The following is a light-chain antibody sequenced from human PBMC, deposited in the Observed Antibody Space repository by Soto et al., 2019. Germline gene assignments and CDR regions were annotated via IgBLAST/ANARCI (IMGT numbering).Light chain of an antibody. V-gene: IGKV1-8*01. CDR1: QGISSY. CDR2: GAS. Sequence: AIRMTQSPSSFSASTGDRVTITCRASQGISSYLAWYQQKPGKAPKLLIYGASTLQSGVPSRFSGSGSGTDFTLTTSRLQSEDFATYYCQQYYSYPRTFGQGTKVEI. J-gene: IGKJ1*01. CDR3: QQYYSYPRT.